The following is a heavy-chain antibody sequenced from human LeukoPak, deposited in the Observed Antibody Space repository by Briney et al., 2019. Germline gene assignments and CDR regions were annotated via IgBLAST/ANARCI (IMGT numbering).Heavy chain of an antibody. Sequence: SETLSLTCTVSGDSIGSSYWIWIRQPPGKGLEWIGCIYYIGSTNYNPSLKSRLTISEDLSKNQFSLKLRSLTAPDTAVYYCARVPRGVWGSYRYSYYMDVWGEGTTVTVSS. CDR1: GDSIGSSY. V-gene: IGHV4-59*01. J-gene: IGHJ6*03. CDR2: IYYIGST. D-gene: IGHD3-16*02. CDR3: ARVPRGVWGSYRYSYYMDV.